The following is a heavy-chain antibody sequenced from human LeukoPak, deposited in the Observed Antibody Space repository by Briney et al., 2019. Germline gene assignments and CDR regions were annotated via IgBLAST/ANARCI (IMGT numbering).Heavy chain of an antibody. J-gene: IGHJ4*02. Sequence: SETLSLTCTVSGGSISSSNYYWGWIRQPPGKGLEWIGSIYYSGSTYYTPSLKSRVTISVDTSKNQFSLKLTSVTAADTAVYYCASNWSDFDYWGRGTLVTVSS. CDR3: ASNWSDFDY. D-gene: IGHD1-1*01. V-gene: IGHV4-39*07. CDR1: GGSISSSNYY. CDR2: IYYSGST.